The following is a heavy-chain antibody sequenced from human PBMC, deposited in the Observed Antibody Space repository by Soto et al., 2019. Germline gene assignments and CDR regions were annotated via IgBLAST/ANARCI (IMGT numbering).Heavy chain of an antibody. CDR3: AKKVGLVTGNFDY. J-gene: IGHJ4*02. D-gene: IGHD3-9*01. CDR2: ISGSGGST. V-gene: IGHV3-23*01. CDR1: GFTFSSYA. Sequence: EVQLLKSGGGLVQPGGSLRLSCAASGFTFSSYAMSWVRQAPGKGLEWVSTISGSGGSTYYADSVKGRFTISRDNSGDSLYLQMNSLRAEDTAVYYCAKKVGLVTGNFDYWGQGNLVTVSS.